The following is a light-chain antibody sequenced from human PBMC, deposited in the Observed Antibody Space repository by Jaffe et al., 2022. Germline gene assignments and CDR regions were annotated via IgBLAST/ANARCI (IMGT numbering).Light chain of an antibody. J-gene: IGLJ2*01. Sequence: SYELTQPPSVSVSPGQTASITCSGDKLGNKYACWYQQKPGQSPVLVIYQDNKRPSGIPERFSGSNSGNTATLTLSETQAMDEADYYCQAWDSSTGVFGGGTKLTVL. CDR3: QAWDSSTGV. CDR1: KLGNKY. V-gene: IGLV3-1*01. CDR2: QDN.